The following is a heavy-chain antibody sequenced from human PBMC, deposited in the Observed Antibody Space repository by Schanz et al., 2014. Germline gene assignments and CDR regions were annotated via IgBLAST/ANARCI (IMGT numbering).Heavy chain of an antibody. V-gene: IGHV1-18*01. Sequence: QGQLVQSGPEVKEPGASVKVSCEASRYTFNTYGLNWVRQAPGQGLEWMGWISAYTNNTNYAQKVQGRVTMTTDTSPGTAYMELRSLRSGDTAVYYCARDRRRYCSTASCLHDNWVAPRGQGTLVIVSS. CDR3: ARDRRRYCSTASCLHDNWVAP. CDR2: ISAYTNNT. J-gene: IGHJ5*02. CDR1: RYTFNTYG. D-gene: IGHD2-2*01.